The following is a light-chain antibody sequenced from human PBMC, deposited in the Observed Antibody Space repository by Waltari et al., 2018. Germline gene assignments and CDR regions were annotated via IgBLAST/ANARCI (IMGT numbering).Light chain of an antibody. CDR1: QSVLYSSNNKNY. CDR3: QQYYNTPFT. J-gene: IGKJ3*01. CDR2: WAS. Sequence: DIVMTQSPDSLAVSLGERATINCKSSQSVLYSSNNKNYLTWYQKQPGQPPKLLIYWASTRASGVPYRFSGSGSGTDFTLTISSLQAEDVAVYYCQQYYNTPFTFGPGTKVDVK. V-gene: IGKV4-1*01.